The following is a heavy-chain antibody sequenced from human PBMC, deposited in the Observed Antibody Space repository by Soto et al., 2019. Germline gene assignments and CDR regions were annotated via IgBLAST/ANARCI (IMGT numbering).Heavy chain of an antibody. CDR2: VSPYNVNT. Sequence: QVQLVQSGAEVKKPGASVKVSCKASGYTFSNYGISWVRQAPGQGLEGMGRVSPYNVNTNYEQKLQGRVTMTTDTPTSTAYMELRSLRSDDTAVYYCARDRGYNWNYGWFDPWGQGTLVTVSS. J-gene: IGHJ5*02. D-gene: IGHD1-7*01. CDR1: GYTFSNYG. CDR3: ARDRGYNWNYGWFDP. V-gene: IGHV1-18*01.